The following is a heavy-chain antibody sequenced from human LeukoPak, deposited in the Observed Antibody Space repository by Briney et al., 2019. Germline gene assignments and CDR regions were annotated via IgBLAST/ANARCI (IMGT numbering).Heavy chain of an antibody. CDR1: GYSISSGYY. J-gene: IGHJ4*02. CDR2: IYHSGST. D-gene: IGHD5-18*01. CDR3: ARHAAMATYYFDY. Sequence: SETLSLTCAVSGYSISSGYYWGWIRQPPGKGVEWIGRIYHSGSTYYNPSLKSRVTISVDTSKNQFSLKLSSVTAADTAVYYCARHAAMATYYFDYWGQGTLVTVSS. V-gene: IGHV4-38-2*01.